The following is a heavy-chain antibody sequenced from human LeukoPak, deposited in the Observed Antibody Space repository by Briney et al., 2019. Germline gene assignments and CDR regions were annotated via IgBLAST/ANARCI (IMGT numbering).Heavy chain of an antibody. D-gene: IGHD3-22*01. CDR2: IYSGGST. CDR1: GFTVSSNY. CDR3: ARGPTYYYDSSGYYYDDY. Sequence: PGGSLRLSCAASGFTVSSNYMSWVRQAPGKGLEWVSVIYSGGSTYYADSVKGRFTISRDNSKNTLYLKMNSLRAEDTAVYYCARGPTYYYDSSGYYYDDYWGQGTLVTVSS. V-gene: IGHV3-53*01. J-gene: IGHJ4*02.